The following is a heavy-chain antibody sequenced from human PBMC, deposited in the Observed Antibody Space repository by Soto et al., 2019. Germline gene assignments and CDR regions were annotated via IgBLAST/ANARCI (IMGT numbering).Heavy chain of an antibody. CDR3: AKRPETGFSPFDY. Sequence: EMLLLESGGGLVQPGGSLRLSCAASGFIFSSYAMSWVRPAPGRVLEWVSAISGNGRSLYYADSMKGRFTISRDNPMNTLYRQLNSLSAEDTAVYYCAKRPETGFSPFDYWGQGILVTVSS. CDR2: ISGNGRSL. D-gene: IGHD3-9*01. V-gene: IGHV3-23*01. J-gene: IGHJ4*02. CDR1: GFIFSSYA.